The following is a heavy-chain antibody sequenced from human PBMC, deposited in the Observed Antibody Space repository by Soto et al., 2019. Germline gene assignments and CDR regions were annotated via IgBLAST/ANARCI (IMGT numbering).Heavy chain of an antibody. J-gene: IGHJ4*02. CDR3: AKGYYYDSSGYYHRGFDY. V-gene: IGHV3-23*01. Sequence: EVQLLESGGGLVQPGGSLRLSCAASGFTFSSYAMSWVRQAPGKGLEWVSAISGSGGSTYYADSVKGRFTISRDNSKNTLYLQMNSLRAEDTAVYYCAKGYYYDSSGYYHRGFDYWGQGTLVTVSS. D-gene: IGHD3-22*01. CDR2: ISGSGGST. CDR1: GFTFSSYA.